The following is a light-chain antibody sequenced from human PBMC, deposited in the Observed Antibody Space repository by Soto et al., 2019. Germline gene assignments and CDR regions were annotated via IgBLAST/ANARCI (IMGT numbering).Light chain of an antibody. CDR2: GAS. Sequence: EIVMTQSPATLSVPPGERPTLSSRASQSVSSNLAWYQQKPGQAPRLLIYGASTRATGIPARFSGSGSGTEFTLTISSLQSEDFAVYYCQQYNNWPPMYTFGQGTKLEIK. J-gene: IGKJ2*01. V-gene: IGKV3-15*01. CDR1: QSVSSN. CDR3: QQYNNWPPMYT.